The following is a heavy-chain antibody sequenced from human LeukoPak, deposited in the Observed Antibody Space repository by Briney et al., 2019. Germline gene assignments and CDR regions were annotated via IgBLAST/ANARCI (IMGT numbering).Heavy chain of an antibody. J-gene: IGHJ5*02. V-gene: IGHV4-59*01. D-gene: IGHD1-1*01. CDR3: ARYSTHGTNLNWFDP. CDR2: IYYSGST. CDR1: GGSISSYY. Sequence: PSETLSLTCTVSGGSISSYYWIWIRQPPGKGLEWIGYIYYSGSTNYNPSLKSRVTISVDTSKNQFSLKLSSVTAADTAVYYCARYSTHGTNLNWFDPWGQGTLVTVSS.